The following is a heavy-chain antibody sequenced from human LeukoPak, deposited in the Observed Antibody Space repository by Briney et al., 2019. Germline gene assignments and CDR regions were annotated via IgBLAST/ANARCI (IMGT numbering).Heavy chain of an antibody. CDR3: ARGSYSYVRRFDY. CDR1: GYTFTNYD. Sequence: ASVKVSCKASGYTFTNYDINWVRQATGQGLEWMGWMNPNSGNTGYAQKFQGRGTMTRNTSISTAYMELSSLRSEDTAVYYCARGSYSYVRRFDYWGQGTLVTVSS. CDR2: MNPNSGNT. J-gene: IGHJ4*02. V-gene: IGHV1-8*01. D-gene: IGHD5-18*01.